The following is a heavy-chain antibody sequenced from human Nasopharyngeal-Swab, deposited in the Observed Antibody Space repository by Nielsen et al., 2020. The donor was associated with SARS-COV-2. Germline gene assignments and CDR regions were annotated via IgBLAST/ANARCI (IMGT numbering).Heavy chain of an antibody. D-gene: IGHD6-13*01. V-gene: IGHV4-31*03. CDR1: GGSISSGGYY. J-gene: IGHJ4*02. Sequence: SETLSLTCTVSGGSISSGGYYWSWIRQHPGKGLEWIGYIYYSGSTYYNPSLKSRVTISVDTSKNQFSLKLSSVTAADTAVYYCARGRRSSSWSFGAHYFDYWGQGTLVTVSS. CDR3: ARGRRSSSWSFGAHYFDY. CDR2: IYYSGST.